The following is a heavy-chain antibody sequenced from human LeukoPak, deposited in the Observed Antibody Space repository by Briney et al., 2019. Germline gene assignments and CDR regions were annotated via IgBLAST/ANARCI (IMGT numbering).Heavy chain of an antibody. CDR3: ARRWNYGRNYYIDV. Sequence: SESLSLTCAVYGGSFSNYYWNWIRQPPGKGLEWLGEINDNGRANYNPSLMSRVTVSVDTSKNQFSLRLTSVTATDTAVYYCARRWNYGRNYYIDVWGKGATVSVSS. J-gene: IGHJ6*03. V-gene: IGHV4-34*01. CDR2: INDNGRA. D-gene: IGHD1-7*01. CDR1: GGSFSNYY.